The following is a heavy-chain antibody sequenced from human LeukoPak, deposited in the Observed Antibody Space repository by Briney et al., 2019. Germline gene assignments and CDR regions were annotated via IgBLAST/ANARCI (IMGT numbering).Heavy chain of an antibody. J-gene: IGHJ3*02. D-gene: IGHD1/OR15-1a*01. Sequence: SETLSLTCTVSGGSISSSTSYWGWIRQPPGQGLEWIGSIFYSGTTYYNPSLKSRLTMSLDTSKNQFSLKLRSVTAADTAIYYCARGRIATTGTNDAFDIWGQGTIVTVSS. CDR1: GGSISSSTSY. V-gene: IGHV4-39*07. CDR3: ARGRIATTGTNDAFDI. CDR2: IFYSGTT.